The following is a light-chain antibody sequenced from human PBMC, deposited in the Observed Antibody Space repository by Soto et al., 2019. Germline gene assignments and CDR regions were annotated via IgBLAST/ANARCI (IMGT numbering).Light chain of an antibody. CDR2: SNT. J-gene: IGLJ1*01. CDR1: SSNIGSNT. CDR3: AVWDDSLNGCV. V-gene: IGLV1-44*01. Sequence: QSVLTQPPSVSETPGQRVTISCSGSSSNIGSNTVNWYRQLPETAPKLLIYSNTQRPSGVPDRFSGSKSGTSAFLAISGLQSEDEADYYCAVWDDSLNGCVFGTGTKLTVL.